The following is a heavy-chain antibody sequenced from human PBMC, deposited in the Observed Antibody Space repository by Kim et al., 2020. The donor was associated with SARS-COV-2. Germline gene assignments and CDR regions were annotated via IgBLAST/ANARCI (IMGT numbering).Heavy chain of an antibody. V-gene: IGHV3-33*01. CDR1: GFTFSSYG. J-gene: IGHJ4*02. Sequence: GGSLRLSCAASGFTFSSYGMHWVRQAPGKGLEWVAVIWYDGSNKYYADSVKGRFTISRDNSKNTLYLQMNSLRAEDTAVYYCARDANYYDSSGYYPHWGQGTLVTVSS. D-gene: IGHD3-22*01. CDR2: IWYDGSNK. CDR3: ARDANYYDSSGYYPH.